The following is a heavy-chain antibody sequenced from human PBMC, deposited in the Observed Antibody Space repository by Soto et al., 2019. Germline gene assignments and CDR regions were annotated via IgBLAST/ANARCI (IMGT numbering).Heavy chain of an antibody. CDR1: GYTFTSYA. Sequence: ASVKVSCKASGYTFTSYAMHWVRQAPGQRLEWMGWINAGNGNTKYSQKFQGRVTMTRGTSTSTVYMELSSLRSEDTAVYYCARDHDNTTYDFDYWGQGTLVTVSS. V-gene: IGHV1-3*01. CDR2: INAGNGNT. D-gene: IGHD1-1*01. CDR3: ARDHDNTTYDFDY. J-gene: IGHJ4*02.